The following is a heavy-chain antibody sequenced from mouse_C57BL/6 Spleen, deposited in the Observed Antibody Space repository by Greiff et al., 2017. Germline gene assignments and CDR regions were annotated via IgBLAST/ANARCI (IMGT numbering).Heavy chain of an antibody. CDR1: GYTFTSYD. D-gene: IGHD2-3*01. CDR3: ARRDCYYGDYYAMDY. J-gene: IGHJ4*01. V-gene: IGHV1-85*01. CDR2: IYPRDGST. Sequence: QVQLKESGPELVKPGASVKLSCKASGYTFTSYDINWVKQRPGQGLEWIGWIYPRDGSTKYNEKFKGKATLTVDTSSSTAYMELHSLTSEDSAVYFGARRDCYYGDYYAMDYWGQGTSVTVSS.